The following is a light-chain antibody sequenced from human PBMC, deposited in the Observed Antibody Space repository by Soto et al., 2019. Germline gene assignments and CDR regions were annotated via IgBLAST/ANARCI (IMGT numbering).Light chain of an antibody. CDR1: QSVASSF. V-gene: IGKV3-20*01. J-gene: IGKJ1*01. Sequence: EIVLTQSPGTLSLSPGESATLSCRASQSVASSFLAWYQQKPGQAPRLLIYGASSRATGIPDRFSGSGSGTDFTLTISRLEPEDFAVYYCHQYVSSLFSQGTKVDIK. CDR3: HQYVSSL. CDR2: GAS.